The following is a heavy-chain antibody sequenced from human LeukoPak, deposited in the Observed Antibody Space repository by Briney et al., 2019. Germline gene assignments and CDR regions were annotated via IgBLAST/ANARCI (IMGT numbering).Heavy chain of an antibody. D-gene: IGHD6-19*01. Sequence: SETLSLTCTVSGGSISSDYWSWIRQPPGKGLEWIGYIYYSGSTNYNPSLKSRVTISVDTSKNQFSLKLSSVTAADTAVYYCAREVERGIAVNWFDPWGQGTLVTVSS. CDR3: AREVERGIAVNWFDP. CDR2: IYYSGST. J-gene: IGHJ5*02. CDR1: GGSISSDY. V-gene: IGHV4-59*12.